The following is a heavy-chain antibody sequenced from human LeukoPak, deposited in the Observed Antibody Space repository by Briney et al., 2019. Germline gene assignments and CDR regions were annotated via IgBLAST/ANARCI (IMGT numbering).Heavy chain of an antibody. V-gene: IGHV4-4*07. CDR2: FYSGGSA. J-gene: IGHJ4*02. Sequence: SETLSLTCTVSGGSISSYYWSWIRQPAGKGLEWIGRFYSGGSADYNPSLKSRVTMSVDASKNQFSLKLSSVTAADTAVYYCARVYSGYDLPGSLANYYFDYWGQGTLVTVSS. CDR1: GGSISSYY. D-gene: IGHD5-12*01. CDR3: ARVYSGYDLPGSLANYYFDY.